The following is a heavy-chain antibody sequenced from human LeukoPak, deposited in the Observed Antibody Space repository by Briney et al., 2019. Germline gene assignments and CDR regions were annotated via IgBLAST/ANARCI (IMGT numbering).Heavy chain of an antibody. CDR2: ISSSGSTI. Sequence: GGSLRLSCAASGFTFSDYYMSWIRQAPGKGLEWVSYISSSGSTIYYADPVKGRFTISRDNAKNSLYLQMNSLRAEDTAVYYCARDQTPAGLNSYGTDYWGQGTLVTVSS. J-gene: IGHJ4*02. V-gene: IGHV3-11*01. D-gene: IGHD5-18*01. CDR3: ARDQTPAGLNSYGTDY. CDR1: GFTFSDYY.